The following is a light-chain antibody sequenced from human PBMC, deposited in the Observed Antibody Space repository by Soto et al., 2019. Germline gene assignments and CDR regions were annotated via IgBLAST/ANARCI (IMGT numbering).Light chain of an antibody. CDR3: CSYGGGNNFYV. V-gene: IGLV2-8*01. CDR2: EVS. CDR1: SGDIGTYDY. Sequence: QSVLTQPPSASGSPGQSVTISCTGTSGDIGTYDYVSWYQHLPDKAPKLIIYEVSKRPSGVPDRFSGSKSGNTASLTVSGLQAEDEGDYYCCSYGGGNNFYVFGTGTKGTVL. J-gene: IGLJ1*01.